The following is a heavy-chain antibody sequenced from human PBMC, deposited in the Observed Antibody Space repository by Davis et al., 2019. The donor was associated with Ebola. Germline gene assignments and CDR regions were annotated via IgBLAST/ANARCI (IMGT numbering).Heavy chain of an antibody. D-gene: IGHD5-24*01. J-gene: IGHJ4*02. V-gene: IGHV3-7*01. CDR3: ARDLGRDGYKTTHLDY. Sequence: PGGSLRLSCAASGFTFSSYWMSWVRQAPGKGLEWVANIKQAGSEKYYVDSVKGRFTISRDYAKNSLYLQMNSLRAEDTAVYYCARDLGRDGYKTTHLDYWGQGTLVTVSS. CDR2: IKQAGSEK. CDR1: GFTFSSYW.